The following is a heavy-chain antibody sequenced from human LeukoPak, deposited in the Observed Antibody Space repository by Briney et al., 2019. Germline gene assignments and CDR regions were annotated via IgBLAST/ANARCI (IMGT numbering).Heavy chain of an antibody. V-gene: IGHV3-23*01. Sequence: GGSLRLSCAGSGFTFSSYWMSWVRQAPGKGLEWVSAISGSGGSTYYADSVKGRFTISRDNSKNSLYLQMNSLRAEDTAVYYCAREKGALAYYYYGMDVWGQGTTVTVSS. J-gene: IGHJ6*02. CDR1: GFTFSSYW. CDR3: AREKGALAYYYYGMDV. CDR2: ISGSGGST.